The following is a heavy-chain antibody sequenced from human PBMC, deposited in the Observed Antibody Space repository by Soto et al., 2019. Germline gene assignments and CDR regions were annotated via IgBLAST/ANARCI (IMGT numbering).Heavy chain of an antibody. V-gene: IGHV1-3*01. D-gene: IGHD2-15*01. CDR2: INAGNGNT. Sequence: QVQLVQSGAEVKKPGASVKVSCKASGYTFTSYALHWVRQAPGQRLEWMGWINAGNGNTKYSQKFQGRVTITRDTSASTAYMELSSRISEDTAVYYCAREGDERGVEVGRVYYYYGMDVWGQGTTVTVSS. CDR1: GYTFTSYA. J-gene: IGHJ6*02. CDR3: AREGDERGVEVGRVYYYYGMDV.